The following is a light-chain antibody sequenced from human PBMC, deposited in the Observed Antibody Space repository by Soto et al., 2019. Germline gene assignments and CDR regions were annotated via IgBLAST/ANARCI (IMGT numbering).Light chain of an antibody. CDR1: SSNIGAGYD. J-gene: IGLJ1*01. Sequence: QSVLTQPPSVSGAPGQRVTISCTGSSSNIGAGYDVHWYQQLPGTAPKLLIYANINRPAGVPDRFSGSKSGTSASQAITGLQAEDEADYYCQSYDSSPSGYVFGTGTKVTVL. CDR3: QSYDSSPSGYV. V-gene: IGLV1-40*01. CDR2: ANI.